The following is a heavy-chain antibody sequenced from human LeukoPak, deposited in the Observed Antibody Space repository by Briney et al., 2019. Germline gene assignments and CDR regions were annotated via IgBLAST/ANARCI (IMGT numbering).Heavy chain of an antibody. Sequence: GGSLRLSCAASGFTFSSYAMHWVRQAPGKGLEWVAVISYDGSNKYYADSVKGRFTISRDNSKNTLYLQMNSLRADDTAVYYCARDFGFSPSSGYSFDYWGQRTLVTVSS. CDR3: ARDFGFSPSSGYSFDY. D-gene: IGHD3-22*01. CDR1: GFTFSSYA. V-gene: IGHV3-30-3*01. CDR2: ISYDGSNK. J-gene: IGHJ4*02.